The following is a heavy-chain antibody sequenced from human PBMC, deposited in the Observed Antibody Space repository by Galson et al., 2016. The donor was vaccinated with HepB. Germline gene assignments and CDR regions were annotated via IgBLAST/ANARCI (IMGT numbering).Heavy chain of an antibody. D-gene: IGHD3-3*01. Sequence: SLRLSCAGSEFTFRDYAIHWVRQAPGKGLEWVAIISYNGRSDYYSDSVKGRFTISRDNSKNTVYPQMNSLSAEDTAVYFCAKTKRSLEWYGAYDVWGQGTMVTVSS. CDR3: AKTKRSLEWYGAYDV. J-gene: IGHJ3*01. CDR2: ISYNGRSD. V-gene: IGHV3-30*18. CDR1: EFTFRDYA.